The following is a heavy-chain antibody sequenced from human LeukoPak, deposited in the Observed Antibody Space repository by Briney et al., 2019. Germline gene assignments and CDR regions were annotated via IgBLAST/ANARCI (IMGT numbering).Heavy chain of an antibody. J-gene: IGHJ6*04. CDR1: GYTFTSYA. Sequence: ASVKVSCKASGYTFTSYAMHWVRQAPGQRLEWMGWINAGNGNTKYSQKFQGRVTITRDTSASTAYMELSSLRSEDTAVYYCARGYCSGGSCDTPYYYYSMDVWGKGTTVTVSS. CDR2: INAGNGNT. CDR3: ARGYCSGGSCDTPYYYYSMDV. D-gene: IGHD2-15*01. V-gene: IGHV1-3*01.